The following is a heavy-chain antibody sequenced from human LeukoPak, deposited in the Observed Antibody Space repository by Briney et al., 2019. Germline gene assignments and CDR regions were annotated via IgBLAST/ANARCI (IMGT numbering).Heavy chain of an antibody. CDR3: ARGAGRYGDYRDY. CDR2: INSGGDAT. J-gene: IGHJ4*02. V-gene: IGHV3-48*04. Sequence: GGSLRLSCAASGFTFSIHNMDWVRQAPGKGLEWITYINSGGDATHYADSVKGRFTISRDDAKNSLYMQMNSLTAEDTAVYYCARGAGRYGDYRDYWGQGTLVTVSS. CDR1: GFTFSIHN. D-gene: IGHD4-17*01.